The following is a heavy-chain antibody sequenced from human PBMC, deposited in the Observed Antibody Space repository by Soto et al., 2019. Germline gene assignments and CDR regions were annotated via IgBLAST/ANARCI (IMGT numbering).Heavy chain of an antibody. CDR3: ARDRRRDGQNNDALDI. J-gene: IGHJ3*02. CDR1: GFTVSFNY. Sequence: EVQLVESGGGLVQPGGSLRLSCAASGFTVSFNYMSWVRQAPGKGLEWVSVIYSGGSTYNADSVKGRFTISRDNSKNTLYLQMNSLRAEDTAVYYCARDRRRDGQNNDALDIWGQGTMVTVSS. D-gene: IGHD6-6*01. V-gene: IGHV3-66*01. CDR2: IYSGGST.